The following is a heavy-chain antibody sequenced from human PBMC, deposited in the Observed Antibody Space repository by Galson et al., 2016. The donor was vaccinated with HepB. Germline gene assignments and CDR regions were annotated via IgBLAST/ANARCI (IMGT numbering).Heavy chain of an antibody. V-gene: IGHV3-53*01. J-gene: IGHJ6*02. D-gene: IGHD2-15*01. CDR3: ARYCSGGRCESEGYSYFYGMDV. Sequence: SLRLSCAASGLSVSDNYMSWVRQAPRKGLEWVSVIYSGGSEFYTDSVKGRFTISRDNSKNTVYLQMNSLRVEDTAVYYCARYCSGGRCESEGYSYFYGMDVWGQGTTVIVSS. CDR2: IYSGGSE. CDR1: GLSVSDNY.